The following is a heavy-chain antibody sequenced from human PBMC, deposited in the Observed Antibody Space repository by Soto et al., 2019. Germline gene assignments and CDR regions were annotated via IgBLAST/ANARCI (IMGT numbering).Heavy chain of an antibody. J-gene: IGHJ6*02. CDR2: ISYDGSNK. CDR3: AKELWFGSYYYYYYGMDV. Sequence: GGSLRLSCAASGFTFSSYGMHWVRQAPGKGLEWVAVISYDGSNKYYADSVKGRFTISRDNSKNTLYLQMNSLRAEDTAVYYCAKELWFGSYYYYYYGMDVWGQGTTVTVSS. V-gene: IGHV3-30*18. CDR1: GFTFSSYG. D-gene: IGHD3-10*01.